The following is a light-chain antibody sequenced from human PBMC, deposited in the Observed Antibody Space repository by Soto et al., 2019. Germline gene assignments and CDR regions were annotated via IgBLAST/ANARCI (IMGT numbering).Light chain of an antibody. Sequence: QSALPQPPSVSAAPGQKVTISCSGSSSNIGNNYVSWYQQLPGTAPKLLIYDNNKRPSGIPDRFSGSKSGTSATLGITGLQTGDEADYYCGTWDSSLSVGVFGGGTQLAVL. CDR3: GTWDSSLSVGV. V-gene: IGLV1-51*01. CDR2: DNN. J-gene: IGLJ2*01. CDR1: SSNIGNNY.